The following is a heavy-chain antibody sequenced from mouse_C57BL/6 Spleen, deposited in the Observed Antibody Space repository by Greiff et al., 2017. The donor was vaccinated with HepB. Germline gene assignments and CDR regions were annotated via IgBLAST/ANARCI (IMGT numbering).Heavy chain of an antibody. D-gene: IGHD1-1*01. CDR3: ARAEPGTVWYFDV. V-gene: IGHV5-16*01. J-gene: IGHJ1*03. Sequence: EVMLVESEGGLVQPGSSMKLSCTASGFTFSDYYMAWVRQVPEKGLEWVANINYDGSSTYYLDSLKSRFIISRDNAKNILYLQMSSLKSEDTATYYCARAEPGTVWYFDVWGTGTTVTVSS. CDR2: INYDGSST. CDR1: GFTFSDYY.